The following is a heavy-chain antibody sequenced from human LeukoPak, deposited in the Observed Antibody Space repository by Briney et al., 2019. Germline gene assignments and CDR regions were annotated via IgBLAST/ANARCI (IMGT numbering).Heavy chain of an antibody. CDR2: INPNSGGT. CDR3: ARADRLDGGPYLIGP. J-gene: IGHJ5*02. V-gene: IGHV1-2*02. Sequence: ASVKVSCKTSGYTFTDFYLHWVRQAPGQGLEWMGWINPNSGGTSSAQKFQGRVTMTRDTSITTVYMEVARLTSEDTAIYYCARADRLDGGPYLIGPWGQGTLVTVSS. CDR1: GYTFTDFY. D-gene: IGHD2-21*01.